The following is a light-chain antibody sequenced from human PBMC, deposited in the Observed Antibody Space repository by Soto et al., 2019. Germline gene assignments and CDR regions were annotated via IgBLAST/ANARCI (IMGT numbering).Light chain of an antibody. V-gene: IGLV2-14*01. CDR2: EVT. J-gene: IGLJ2*01. CDR3: TSYTTTSTLVV. CDR1: ISDVGGFDY. Sequence: QSALTQPASVSGSPGQSITISCTGTISDVGGFDYVSWYQHHPGKAPKLIIYEVTKWPSAISNRFSGSKSGNTASLTISGLQAEDEADYYCTSYTTTSTLVVFGGGTKLTVL.